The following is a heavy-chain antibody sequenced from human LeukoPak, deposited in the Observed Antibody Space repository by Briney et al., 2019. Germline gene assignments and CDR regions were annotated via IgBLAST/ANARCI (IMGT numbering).Heavy chain of an antibody. CDR2: INPNSGGT. CDR3: ARDRGDYGDSRTCVY. Sequence: ASVTVSCTASGYTFTGYYMHWVRQAPGQGLEWMAWINPNSGGTNYAQTFQGRVTMTRDTSSSTAYMDVSRLRSDDTAVYKCARDRGDYGDSRTCVYGGEGTLVTVSS. D-gene: IGHD4-17*01. J-gene: IGHJ4*02. CDR1: GYTFTGYY. V-gene: IGHV1-2*02.